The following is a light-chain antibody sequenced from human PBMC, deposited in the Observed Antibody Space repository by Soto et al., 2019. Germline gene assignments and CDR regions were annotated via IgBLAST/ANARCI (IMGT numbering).Light chain of an antibody. J-gene: IGKJ3*01. CDR2: GAS. CDR1: QSIRNTY. CDR3: QQYGNSGVT. Sequence: EIVLTQSPGTLSLSPGERAILSCRASQSIRNTYLAWYQQKPGQAPRLLIHGASTRATGIPDRFTGSGSGTDFTLTISRLEPEDFAVYYCQQYGNSGVTFGPGTKVDIK. V-gene: IGKV3-20*01.